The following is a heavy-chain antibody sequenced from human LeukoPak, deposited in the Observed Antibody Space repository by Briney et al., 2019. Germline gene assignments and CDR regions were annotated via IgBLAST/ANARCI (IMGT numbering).Heavy chain of an antibody. Sequence: GGSLRLSCASSGFTFSSYAMSWVRQAPGKGLEWVSAISGSGGSTYYADSVKGRFTISRDNSKNTLYLQMNSLRAEDTAVYYCVKDREYCTNGVCYIDYWGQGTLVTVSS. D-gene: IGHD2-8*01. J-gene: IGHJ4*02. V-gene: IGHV3-23*01. CDR1: GFTFSSYA. CDR2: ISGSGGST. CDR3: VKDREYCTNGVCYIDY.